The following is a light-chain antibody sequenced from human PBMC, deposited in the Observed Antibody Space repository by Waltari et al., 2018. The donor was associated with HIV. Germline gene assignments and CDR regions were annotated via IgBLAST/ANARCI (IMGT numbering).Light chain of an antibody. CDR3: MQSLQSIT. V-gene: IGKV2-28*01. J-gene: IGKJ5*01. Sequence: DIVMTQSQLYLPGNAGEPDCISCRSSQSLLRNGYNYLDWYLQKPGQSPQLLIFLASNRASGVPYRFSGSGSGTDFTLHISRVEAEDVGVYYCMQSLQSITFCHGTRLDIK. CDR1: QSLLRNGYNY. CDR2: LAS.